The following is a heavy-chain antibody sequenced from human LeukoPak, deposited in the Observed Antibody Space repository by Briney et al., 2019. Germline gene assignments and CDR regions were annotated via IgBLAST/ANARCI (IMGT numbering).Heavy chain of an antibody. J-gene: IGHJ4*02. Sequence: PSETLSLTCAVYGGSFSGHYWNWIRQPPGKGLEWIGGINRDGSSNSNPSLRSRVTISVDTSKNQFSLRLSSVSAADTAVYYCARGARYLGWFVVGRPPSEYYLDNWGQGTQVTVSS. CDR2: INRDGSS. D-gene: IGHD3-3*01. CDR3: ARGARYLGWFVVGRPPSEYYLDN. V-gene: IGHV4-34*01. CDR1: GGSFSGHY.